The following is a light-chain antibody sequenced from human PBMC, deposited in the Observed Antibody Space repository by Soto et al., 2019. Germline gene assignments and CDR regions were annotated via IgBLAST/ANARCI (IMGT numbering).Light chain of an antibody. V-gene: IGKV3-20*01. CDR1: QSVSSSY. CDR3: QQYGSSPFT. CDR2: GAS. Sequence: EIVLTQSPGTLSLSPGERATLSCRASQSVSSSYLAWYQQKHGQAPRLLFYGASSRATGIPDRFSGSGSGTDFTLTISILEPEDVAVYYCQQYGSSPFTFGPRTKVDIQ. J-gene: IGKJ3*01.